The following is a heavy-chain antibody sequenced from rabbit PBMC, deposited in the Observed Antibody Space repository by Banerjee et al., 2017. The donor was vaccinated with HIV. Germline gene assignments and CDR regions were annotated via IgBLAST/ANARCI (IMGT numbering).Heavy chain of an antibody. CDR2: IYGGSSGSS. CDR3: ARDDAYADYYFNL. CDR1: GFSFSSSDW. D-gene: IGHD2-1*01. J-gene: IGHJ4*01. V-gene: IGHV1S45*01. Sequence: QEQLEESGGDLVKPEGSLTLTCKASGFSFSSSDWICWVRQAPGKGLEWIACIYGGSSGSSHYATWAKGRFTISKMPSTTVTLQMTSLTAADTATYFCARDDAYADYYFNLWGPGTLVTVS.